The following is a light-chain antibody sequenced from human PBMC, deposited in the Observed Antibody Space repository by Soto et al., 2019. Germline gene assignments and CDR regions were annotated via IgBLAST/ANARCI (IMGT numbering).Light chain of an antibody. Sequence: EIVLTQSPGTLSVSPGERGTLSCRASQSVSSSYLAWYQQKPGQAPRLLIYGASSRATGIPDRFSGSGSGTDFTLTISRLEPEDFAVDYCQQYGSSPAVTFGQGTRLEIK. CDR3: QQYGSSPAVT. CDR1: QSVSSSY. CDR2: GAS. J-gene: IGKJ5*01. V-gene: IGKV3-20*01.